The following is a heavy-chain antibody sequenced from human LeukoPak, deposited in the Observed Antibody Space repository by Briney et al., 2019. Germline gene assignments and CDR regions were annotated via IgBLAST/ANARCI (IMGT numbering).Heavy chain of an antibody. J-gene: IGHJ2*01. CDR1: GGSISSGGDY. CDR3: ASHGSGSYYRYFDL. Sequence: PSETLSLTCTVSGGSISSGGDYWSWIRQHPGKGLESIGYLYYSGSTYYNPSLKSRVTISEDTSKNQFSLKLSSVTAADTAVYYCASHGSGSYYRYFDLWGRGTLVTVSS. CDR2: LYYSGST. D-gene: IGHD3-10*01. V-gene: IGHV4-31*03.